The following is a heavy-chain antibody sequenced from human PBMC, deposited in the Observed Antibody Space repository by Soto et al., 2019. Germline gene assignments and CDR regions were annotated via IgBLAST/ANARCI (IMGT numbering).Heavy chain of an antibody. D-gene: IGHD3-10*01. CDR2: IYWDDDK. V-gene: IGHV2-5*02. CDR3: AHSSLMVRGVVSSGYAIDY. Sequence: SGPTLVKPTQTLTLTCTFSGFSLSTSGVGVGWIRQPPGKALEWLALIYWDDDKRYSPSLKSRLTITKDNSKNQVVLTMTNMDPVDTATYYCAHSSLMVRGVVSSGYAIDYWGQGTLVTVSS. CDR1: GFSLSTSGVG. J-gene: IGHJ4*02.